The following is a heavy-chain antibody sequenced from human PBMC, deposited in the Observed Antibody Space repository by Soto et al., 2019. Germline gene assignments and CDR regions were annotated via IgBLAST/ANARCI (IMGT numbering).Heavy chain of an antibody. D-gene: IGHD6-19*01. CDR3: ARLAPDSSGWYGFDQ. V-gene: IGHV4-4*02. CDR2: IYHGGRA. Sequence: PSETLSLTCTISGDSISTNNWWHWVRQAPGKGLDWIGEIYHGGRAIYNPSLKSRVTISLDSSKKQFFLRLTSLTAADTAMYFCARLAPDSSGWYGFDQWGQGTRVTVSS. J-gene: IGHJ4*02. CDR1: GDSISTNNW.